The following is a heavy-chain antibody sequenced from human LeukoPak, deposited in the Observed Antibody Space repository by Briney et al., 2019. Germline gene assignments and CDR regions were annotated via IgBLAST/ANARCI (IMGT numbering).Heavy chain of an antibody. CDR1: GFTFSSYA. V-gene: IGHV3-30-3*01. CDR2: ISYDGSNK. D-gene: IGHD1-26*01. Sequence: PGRSLRLPCAAFGFTFSSYAMHWVRQAPGKGLEWVAVISYDGSNKYYADSVKGRFTISRDNSKNTLYLQMNSLRAEDTAVYYCARDRVGATDYFDYWGQGTLVTVSS. CDR3: ARDRVGATDYFDY. J-gene: IGHJ4*02.